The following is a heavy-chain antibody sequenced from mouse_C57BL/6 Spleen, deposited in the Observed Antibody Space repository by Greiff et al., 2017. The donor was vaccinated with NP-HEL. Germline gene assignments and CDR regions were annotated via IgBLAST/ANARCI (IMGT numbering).Heavy chain of an antibody. CDR2: INPYNGGT. CDR3: ARSHYYGSSYYAMDY. J-gene: IGHJ4*01. CDR1: GYTFTDYY. V-gene: IGHV1-19*01. D-gene: IGHD1-1*01. Sequence: VQLQQSGPVLVKPGASVKMSCKASGYTFTDYYMNWVKQSHGKSLEWIGVINPYNGGTSYNQKFKGKATLTVDKSSSTAYIELNSLTSEDSAVYYCARSHYYGSSYYAMDYWGQGTSVTVSS.